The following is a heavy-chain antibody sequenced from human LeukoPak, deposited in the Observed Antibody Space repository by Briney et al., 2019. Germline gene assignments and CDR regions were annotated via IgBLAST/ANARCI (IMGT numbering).Heavy chain of an antibody. CDR3: ARDTVFRQNWFDP. J-gene: IGHJ5*02. CDR1: GFTFSSYW. CDR2: IKQDGSER. Sequence: GGSLRLSCAASGFTFSSYWMSWVRQAPGKGLEWVANIKQDGSERYYVDSVKGRFTISRDNAKNSLYLQMNSLRAEDTAVYYCARDTVFRQNWFDPWGQGTLVTVSS. D-gene: IGHD4-11*01. V-gene: IGHV3-7*01.